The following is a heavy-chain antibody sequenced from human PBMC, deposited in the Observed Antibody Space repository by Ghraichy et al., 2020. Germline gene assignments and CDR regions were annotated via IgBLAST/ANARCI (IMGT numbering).Heavy chain of an antibody. J-gene: IGHJ4*02. CDR2: ISYDGSNK. V-gene: IGHV3-30*18. Sequence: GGSLRLSCAASGFTFSSYGMHWVRQAPGKGLEWVAVISYDGSNKYYADSVKGRFTISRDNSKNTLYLQMNSLRVEDTAVYYCAKDKYYYDSSGSPKDYWGQGTLVTVSS. CDR1: GFTFSSYG. D-gene: IGHD3-22*01. CDR3: AKDKYYYDSSGSPKDY.